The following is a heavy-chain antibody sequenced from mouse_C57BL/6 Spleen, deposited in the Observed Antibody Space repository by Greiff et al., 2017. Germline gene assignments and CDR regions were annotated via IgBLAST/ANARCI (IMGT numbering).Heavy chain of an antibody. Sequence: EVKVVESGGGLVQPGGSMKLSCVASGFTFSNYWMNWVRQSPEKGLEWVAQISLKSDNYATPYAESVQGGFTISRDDSKSSVYLQMINLRAEDTGIYYCTVLYYYGSRGYFDVWGTGTTVTVSS. J-gene: IGHJ1*03. CDR1: GFTFSNYW. V-gene: IGHV6-3*01. CDR3: TVLYYYGSRGYFDV. D-gene: IGHD1-1*01. CDR2: ISLKSDNYAT.